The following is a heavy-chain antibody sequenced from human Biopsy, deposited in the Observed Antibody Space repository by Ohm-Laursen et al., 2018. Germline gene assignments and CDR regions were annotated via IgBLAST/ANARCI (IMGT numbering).Heavy chain of an antibody. Sequence: SSVKVSCKASGGPSSNYAFSWVRQAPGQGLEWVGRIVPILGHLNYAQRFQGRVSITADKSTTYVYMELSRLTSGDTAVYYCAADADGYYTEFDYWGPRTLVTDSS. CDR3: AADADGYYTEFDY. CDR1: GGPSSNYA. V-gene: IGHV1-69*04. J-gene: IGHJ4*02. D-gene: IGHD3-3*01. CDR2: IVPILGHL.